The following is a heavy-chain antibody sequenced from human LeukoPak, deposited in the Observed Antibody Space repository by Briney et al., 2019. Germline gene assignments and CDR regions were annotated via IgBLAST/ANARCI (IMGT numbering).Heavy chain of an antibody. CDR2: TYYRSSWYN. CDR1: GDIVSSNSAA. D-gene: IGHD6-19*01. J-gene: IGHJ5*02. V-gene: IGHV6-1*01. Sequence: SQTLSLTCAISGDIVSSNSAAWNWIRQSPSRGLEWLGRTYYRSSWYNDYAASVKSRITISPDTSKNQFSLHLNSVTPEDTAVYYCARQGVRYKYRSGWLTYNWFDPWGQGTLVNVSS. CDR3: ARQGVRYKYRSGWLTYNWFDP.